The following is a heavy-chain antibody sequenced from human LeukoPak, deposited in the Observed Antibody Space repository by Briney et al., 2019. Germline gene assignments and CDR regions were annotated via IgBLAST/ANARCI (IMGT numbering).Heavy chain of an antibody. J-gene: IGHJ4*02. CDR3: AKDGDDCIDS. D-gene: IGHD3-22*01. CDR2: VRYDGGNE. Sequence: GGSLRLSCAASGFTFNRRGTHWVRQAPGKGLEWVAFVRYDGGNEYYGDSVRGRFTISRDNFRNTLSLYMASLTPEDTAVYYCAKDGDDCIDSWGQGTLVTVSS. V-gene: IGHV3-30*02. CDR1: GFTFNRRG.